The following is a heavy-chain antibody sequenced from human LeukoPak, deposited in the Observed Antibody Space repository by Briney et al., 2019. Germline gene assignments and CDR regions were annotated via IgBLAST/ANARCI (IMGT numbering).Heavy chain of an antibody. D-gene: IGHD5-18*01. V-gene: IGHV1-18*01. CDR2: ISAYNGNT. CDR1: GYTFTSYG. CDR3: ARDHAHRLLRNLDY. Sequence: ASVKVSCKASGYTFTSYGISWVRQAPGQGLEWMGWISAYNGNTNYAQKLQGRVTMTTDASTSTAYMELRSLRSGDTAVYYCARDHAHRLLRNLDYWGQGTLVTVSS. J-gene: IGHJ4*02.